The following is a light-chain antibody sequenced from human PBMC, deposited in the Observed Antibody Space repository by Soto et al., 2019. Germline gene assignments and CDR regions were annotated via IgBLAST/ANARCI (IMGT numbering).Light chain of an antibody. CDR3: QEYQSYWT. Sequence: DIQMTQSLSTLSASIGDRVTITCRASQNIGNYLAWYQQKPGKAPNLLIYKASGLESGVPSRFSGSGSGTEFTLSISSLQPDDFATYYCQEYQSYWTFGQGTKVEIK. J-gene: IGKJ1*01. CDR2: KAS. V-gene: IGKV1-5*03. CDR1: QNIGNY.